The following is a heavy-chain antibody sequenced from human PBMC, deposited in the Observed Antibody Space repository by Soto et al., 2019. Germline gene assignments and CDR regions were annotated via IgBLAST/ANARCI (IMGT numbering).Heavy chain of an antibody. Sequence: ASVKVSCKASGYTFTRYGISWVRQAPGQGLEWMGWISGYNGDTNYAQKFQGRVTMTVDTSTTTAFMELTSLTSDDRAVYYCAKNGQPPYYYYGMDVWGQGTAVTVSS. D-gene: IGHD2-8*01. J-gene: IGHJ6*02. CDR2: ISGYNGDT. CDR3: AKNGQPPYYYYGMDV. V-gene: IGHV1-18*01. CDR1: GYTFTRYG.